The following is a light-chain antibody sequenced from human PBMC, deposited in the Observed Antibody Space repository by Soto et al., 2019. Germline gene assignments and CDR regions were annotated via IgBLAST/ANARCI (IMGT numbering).Light chain of an antibody. CDR3: QQRSNWPPMYT. V-gene: IGKV3-11*01. CDR2: DAS. CDR1: QSVSSY. Sequence: EIVLTQSPATLSLSPGERATLSCRASQSVSSYLAWYQQKPGQAPRLLIYDASNRATGIPARFSGSGSETDFTLTISSLAPEDFAVYYCQQRSNWPPMYTFGQGTKLEIK. J-gene: IGKJ2*01.